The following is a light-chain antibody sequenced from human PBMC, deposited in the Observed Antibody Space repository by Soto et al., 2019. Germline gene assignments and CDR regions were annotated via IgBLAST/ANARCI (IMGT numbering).Light chain of an antibody. CDR1: NSDIGGYHF. Sequence: QSALTQSRSVSGSPGQSVTISCTGTNSDIGGYHFVSWYQQHPGKVPKVIIYDVTRRPSGVPDRFYGSKSGNTASLTISGLQAEYECDYYCCAYAGNYNFRVFGGETNLPVL. CDR2: DVT. J-gene: IGLJ3*02. V-gene: IGLV2-11*01. CDR3: CAYAGNYNFRV.